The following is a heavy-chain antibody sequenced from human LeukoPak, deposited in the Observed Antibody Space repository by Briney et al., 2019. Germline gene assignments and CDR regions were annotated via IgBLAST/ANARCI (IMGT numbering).Heavy chain of an antibody. CDR1: GFTFSRYG. V-gene: IGHV3-23*01. CDR2: ISGSGDST. CDR3: AKIQGWFNAAFHI. J-gene: IGHJ3*02. D-gene: IGHD6-19*01. Sequence: GGSLRLSCAASGFTFSRYGMTWVRQAPGKGLEWVSAISGSGDSTYYADSVKGRFTISRDISKNTLFLQMNSLRAEDTAVYYCAKIQGWFNAAFHIGGQGTMVTVSS.